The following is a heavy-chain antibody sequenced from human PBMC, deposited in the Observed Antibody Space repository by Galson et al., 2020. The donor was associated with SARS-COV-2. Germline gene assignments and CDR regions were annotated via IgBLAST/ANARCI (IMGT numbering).Heavy chain of an antibody. CDR2: INPSGGST. J-gene: IGHJ3*02. Sequence: ASVKVSCKASGYTFTSYYMHWVRQAPGQGLEWMGIINPSGGSTSYAQKFQGRVTMTRDTSTSTVYMELSSLRSEDTAVYYCARSSYGYDTRHAPWIQLYNTAMVNAFDIWGQGTMVTVSS. V-gene: IGHV1-46*01. CDR1: GYTFTSYY. D-gene: IGHD5-18*01. CDR3: ARSSYGYDTRHAPWIQLYNTAMVNAFDI.